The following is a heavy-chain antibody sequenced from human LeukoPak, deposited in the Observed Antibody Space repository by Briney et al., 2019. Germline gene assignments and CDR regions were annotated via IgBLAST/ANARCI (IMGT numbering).Heavy chain of an antibody. CDR1: GDSVSSNSAA. V-gene: IGHV6-1*01. CDR3: ARERNVDYGGHDLDY. J-gene: IGHJ4*02. D-gene: IGHD4-23*01. CDR2: TYYRSKWYN. Sequence: SHTLSLTCAISGDSVSSNSAAWNWIRQSPSRGLEWLGRTYYRSKWYNDYVVSVKSRITINPDTSKNQFSLQLNSVTPEDTAVYYCARERNVDYGGHDLDYWGQGTLVTVSS.